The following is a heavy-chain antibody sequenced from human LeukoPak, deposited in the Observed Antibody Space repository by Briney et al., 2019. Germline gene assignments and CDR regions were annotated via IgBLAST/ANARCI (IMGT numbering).Heavy chain of an antibody. V-gene: IGHV4-39*02. CDR1: GGSISSSSYY. D-gene: IGHD3-22*01. J-gene: IGHJ5*02. CDR3: AREADPYYYDSSGDNWFDP. CDR2: IYYSGST. Sequence: PSETLSLTCTVSGGSISSSSYYWGWIRQPPGKGLEWIGSIYYSGSTYYNPSLKSRVTISVDTSKNQFSLKLSSVTAADTAVYYCAREADPYYYDSSGDNWFDPWGQGTLVTVSS.